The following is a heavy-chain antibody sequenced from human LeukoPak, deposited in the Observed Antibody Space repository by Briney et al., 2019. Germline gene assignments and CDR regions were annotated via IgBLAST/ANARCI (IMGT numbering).Heavy chain of an antibody. V-gene: IGHV3-9*01. CDR3: AKDNDSSGYYSPLDY. CDR2: ISWNSGSI. Sequence: GGSLRLSCAASGFTFDDYAMHWARQAPGKGLEWVSGISWNSGSIGYADSVKSRFTISRDNAKNSLYLQMNSLRAEDTALYYCAKDNDSSGYYSPLDYWGQGTLVTVSS. D-gene: IGHD3-22*01. J-gene: IGHJ4*02. CDR1: GFTFDDYA.